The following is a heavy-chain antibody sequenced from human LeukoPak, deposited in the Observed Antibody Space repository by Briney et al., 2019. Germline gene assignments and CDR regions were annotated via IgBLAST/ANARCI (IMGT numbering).Heavy chain of an antibody. CDR1: GGTFNNYA. CDR3: ARVTHTELSTWFDP. CDR2: IIPIFGSS. J-gene: IGHJ5*02. V-gene: IGHV1-69*13. D-gene: IGHD5-18*01. Sequence: GASVKVSCKASGGTFNNYAINWVRQAPGQGLEWMGGIIPIFGSSNYAQKFQGRVTITADESTTTAYMEPSSLRSEDTAVYYCARVTHTELSTWFDPWGQGTLVTVSS.